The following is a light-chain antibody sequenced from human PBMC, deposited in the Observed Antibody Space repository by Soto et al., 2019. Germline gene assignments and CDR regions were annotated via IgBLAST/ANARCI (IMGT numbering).Light chain of an antibody. J-gene: IGLJ2*01. V-gene: IGLV1-40*01. CDR1: SSNIGSTYD. Sequence: QSALTQPPSVSGAPGQRVTISCTGSSSNIGSTYDVHWYQQIPGTAPKLVIYGNSNRPSGVPDRFSGSKSGTSASLAITGLQVEDEAHYYCQSYNSSLSAVVFGGGTQLTVL. CDR3: QSYNSSLSAVV. CDR2: GNS.